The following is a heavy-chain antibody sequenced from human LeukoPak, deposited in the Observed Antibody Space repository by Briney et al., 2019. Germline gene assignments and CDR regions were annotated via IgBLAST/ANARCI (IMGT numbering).Heavy chain of an antibody. Sequence: SQTLSLTCAISGDSVSSNSAAWNWIRQSPSRGLEWLGRTYYRSKWYNDYAVSVKSRITINPDTSKNQFSLQLISVTPEDTSVYYCARDLLIMVRGVIAYYFDYWGQGTLVTVSS. J-gene: IGHJ4*02. CDR2: TYYRSKWYN. V-gene: IGHV6-1*01. CDR3: ARDLLIMVRGVIAYYFDY. D-gene: IGHD3-10*01. CDR1: GDSVSSNSAA.